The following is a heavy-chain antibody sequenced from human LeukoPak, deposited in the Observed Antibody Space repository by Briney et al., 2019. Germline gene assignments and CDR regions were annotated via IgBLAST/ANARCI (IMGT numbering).Heavy chain of an antibody. D-gene: IGHD6-13*01. CDR2: IYHSGST. CDR1: GGSISSGYY. J-gene: IGHJ4*02. V-gene: IGHV4-38-2*02. CDR3: ARDFSSSWDFDY. Sequence: SETLSLTCTVSGGSISSGYYWGWIRQPPGKGLEWIGSIYHSGSTYYNPSLKSRVTISVDTSKNQFSLKLSSVTAADTAVYYCARDFSSSWDFDYWGQGTLVTVSS.